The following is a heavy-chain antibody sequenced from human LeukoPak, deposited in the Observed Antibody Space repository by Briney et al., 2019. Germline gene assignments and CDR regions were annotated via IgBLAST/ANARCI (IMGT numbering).Heavy chain of an antibody. CDR1: GFTFSSYE. CDR3: ARGNLLYFDY. D-gene: IGHD1-26*01. Sequence: GGSLRLSCAASGFTFSSYEMNWVRQAPGKGLEWVSYISSSGGTIYYADSVKGRFTISRDNAKNSLYLQMNSLRAEDTAVYYCARGNLLYFDYWGQGTLVTVSS. CDR2: ISSSGGTI. J-gene: IGHJ4*02. V-gene: IGHV3-48*03.